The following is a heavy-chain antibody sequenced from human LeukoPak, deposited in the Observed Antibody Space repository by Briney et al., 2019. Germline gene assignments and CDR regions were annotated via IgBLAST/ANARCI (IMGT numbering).Heavy chain of an antibody. D-gene: IGHD2-2*01. CDR2: IKQDGSEK. J-gene: IGHJ6*03. CDR1: GFTFSSYW. V-gene: IGHV3-7*01. Sequence: GGSLRLSCAASGFTFSSYWMSWVRQAPGKGLEWVANIKQDGSEKYYVDSVKGRFTISRDNANNSLYLQMNSLRAEDTAVYYCAREIRLYCSSTSCYAVYMDVWGKGTTVTVSS. CDR3: AREIRLYCSSTSCYAVYMDV.